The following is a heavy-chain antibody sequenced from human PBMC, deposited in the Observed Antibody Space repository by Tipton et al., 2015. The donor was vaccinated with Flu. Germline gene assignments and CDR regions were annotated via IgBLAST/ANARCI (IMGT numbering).Heavy chain of an antibody. D-gene: IGHD6-19*01. Sequence: QLVQSGAEVKKPGSSVKVSCKASGGTFSSYAISWVRQAPGQGLEWMGRIIPILGIANYAQKFQGRVTITADKSTSTAYMELSSLRSEDTAVYYGARDLFLVRQSLAPPEVWGQGTTVTVSS. CDR3: ARDLFLVRQSLAPPEV. CDR1: GGTFSSYA. CDR2: IIPILGIA. V-gene: IGHV1-69*09. J-gene: IGHJ6*02.